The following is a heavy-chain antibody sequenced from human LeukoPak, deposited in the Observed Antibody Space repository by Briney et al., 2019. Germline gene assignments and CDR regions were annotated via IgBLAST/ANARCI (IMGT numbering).Heavy chain of an antibody. V-gene: IGHV3-13*01. CDR2: IGTAGDT. CDR3: AKDLHSYGLTGGSDFDY. D-gene: IGHD5-18*01. CDR1: GFTFSSYD. J-gene: IGHJ4*02. Sequence: PGGSLRLSCAASGFTFSSYDMHWVRQATGKGLEWVSAIGTAGDTYYPGSVKGRFTISRDNSKNTLYLQMNSLRAEDTAVYYCAKDLHSYGLTGGSDFDYWGQGTLVTVSS.